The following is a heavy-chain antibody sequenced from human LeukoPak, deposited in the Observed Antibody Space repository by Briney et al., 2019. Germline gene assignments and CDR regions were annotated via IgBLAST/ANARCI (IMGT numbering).Heavy chain of an antibody. CDR3: ARVEGYSYNYALDY. CDR2: IWYDGSKK. D-gene: IGHD5-18*01. Sequence: GGSLRLSCAASGFTFSDYGMHWVRQGPGKGLEWVALIWYDGSKKYYADSVKGRFIISRDNSKNTLYLQMNSLRAEDTAVYYCARVEGYSYNYALDYWGQGTLVTVSS. J-gene: IGHJ4*02. V-gene: IGHV3-33*01. CDR1: GFTFSDYG.